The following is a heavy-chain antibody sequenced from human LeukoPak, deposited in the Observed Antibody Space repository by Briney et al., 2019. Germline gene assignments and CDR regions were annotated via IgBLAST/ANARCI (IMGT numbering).Heavy chain of an antibody. Sequence: GESLKISCQASGFTFTNYWIAWVRQMPGKGLESMGIVHAGDSDARYSPSFQDQVTMSADKSISTAYLQWNSLRASDSAMYFCARFGYRTSLDFYLDVWGRGTLVAVSS. J-gene: IGHJ2*01. CDR3: ARFGYRTSLDFYLDV. CDR1: GFTFTNYW. CDR2: VHAGDSDA. V-gene: IGHV5-51*01. D-gene: IGHD6-13*01.